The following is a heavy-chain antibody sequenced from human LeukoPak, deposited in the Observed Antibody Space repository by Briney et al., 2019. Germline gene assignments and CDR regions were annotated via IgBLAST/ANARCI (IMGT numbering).Heavy chain of an antibody. D-gene: IGHD2-15*01. CDR3: ARDCSGGSCYDY. CDR2: IYHSGST. Sequence: PSRTLSLTCAVSGGSISSGGYSWSWIRQPPGKGLEWIGYIYHSGSTYYNPSLKSRVTISVDRSKNQFSLKLSSVTAADTAVYYCARDCSGGSCYDYWGQGTLVTVSS. J-gene: IGHJ4*02. V-gene: IGHV4-30-2*01. CDR1: GGSISSGGYS.